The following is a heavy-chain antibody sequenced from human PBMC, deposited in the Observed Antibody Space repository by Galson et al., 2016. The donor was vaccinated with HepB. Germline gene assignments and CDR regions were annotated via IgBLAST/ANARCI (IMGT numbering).Heavy chain of an antibody. CDR2: IWYNERNR. V-gene: IGHV3-33*01. CDR3: TTDFDNYAFDY. D-gene: IGHD3-9*01. CDR1: GIRFNAYGG. J-gene: IGHJ4*02. Sequence: SLRLSCAASGIRFNAYGGTHWVRQAPGKGLEWVAVIWYNERNRHYADSVKGRFTISKDDSKNTVDLEMNSLRDEDTAVYYCTTDFDNYAFDYWGQGTLVTVSS.